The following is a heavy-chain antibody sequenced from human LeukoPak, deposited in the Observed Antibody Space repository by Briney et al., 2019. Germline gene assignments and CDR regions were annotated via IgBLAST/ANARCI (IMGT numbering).Heavy chain of an antibody. D-gene: IGHD2-15*01. J-gene: IGHJ5*02. CDR2: ISDSSITM. V-gene: IGHV3-48*04. CDR1: GFTFSSHN. CDR3: ARDGGFCSGGFCYRLFDP. Sequence: GGSLRLSCAASGFTFSSHNMVWVRQPPGKGLEWISYISDSSITMYYADSVKGRFTISRDNAKNSLYLQMNSLSAEDTAVYYCARDGGFCSGGFCYRLFDPWGQGTLVTVPS.